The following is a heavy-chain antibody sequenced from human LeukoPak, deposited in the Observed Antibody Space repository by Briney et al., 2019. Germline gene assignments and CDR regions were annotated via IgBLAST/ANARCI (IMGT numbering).Heavy chain of an antibody. J-gene: IGHJ6*02. CDR2: ISAYNGNT. CDR1: GYAFTSYG. Sequence: ASVKVSCKASGYAFTSYGISWERQAPGQGLEWMGWISAYNGNTNYAQKLQGRVTMTTDTSTSTAYMELRSLRSDGTAVYYCARDPPRIVVVVAATNYYGMDVWGQGTTVTVSS. D-gene: IGHD2-15*01. CDR3: ARDPPRIVVVVAATNYYGMDV. V-gene: IGHV1-18*01.